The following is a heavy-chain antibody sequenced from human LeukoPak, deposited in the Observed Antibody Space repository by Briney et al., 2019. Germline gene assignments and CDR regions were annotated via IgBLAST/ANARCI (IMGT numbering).Heavy chain of an antibody. Sequence: PSETLSLTCTVSGGSISSYYWRWIRQPPGKGLEWIGYIYYSGSTNYNPSLKSRVTISVDTSKNQFSLKLSSVTAADTAVYYCARGDYYDSSDNFDYWGQGTLVTVSS. CDR2: IYYSGST. V-gene: IGHV4-59*01. CDR1: GGSISSYY. D-gene: IGHD3-22*01. J-gene: IGHJ4*02. CDR3: ARGDYYDSSDNFDY.